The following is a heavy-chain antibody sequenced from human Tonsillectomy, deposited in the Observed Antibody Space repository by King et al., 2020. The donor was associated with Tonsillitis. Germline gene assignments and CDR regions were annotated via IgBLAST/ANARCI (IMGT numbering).Heavy chain of an antibody. CDR3: ARDRGAFDI. CDR2: IKQDGSEK. V-gene: IGHV3-7*03. Sequence: QLVQSGGGLVQPGGSLRLSCAVSGFTLSSYWMTWVRQAPGKGLEWVANIKQDGSEKYYVDSVKGRFTISRDNAKNSLYQQINSLRAEDTAVYYCARDRGAFDIWGQGTMVTVSS. J-gene: IGHJ3*02. CDR1: GFTLSSYW. D-gene: IGHD3-10*01.